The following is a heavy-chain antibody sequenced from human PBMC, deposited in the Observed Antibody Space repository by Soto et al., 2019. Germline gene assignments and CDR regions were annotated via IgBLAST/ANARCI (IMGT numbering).Heavy chain of an antibody. CDR1: GFNAKTTY. J-gene: IGHJ1*01. V-gene: IGHV3-53*01. Sequence: GGSLRLSCAAPGFNAKTTYMTGVRQAPGEGLEWVSVIHNSGATYYADSVKGRFTISKDNSKNTVYLQMSSLRAEDTAMYYCAREYSYSYPAWGQGTLVTVSS. D-gene: IGHD2-21*01. CDR3: AREYSYSYPA. CDR2: IHNSGAT.